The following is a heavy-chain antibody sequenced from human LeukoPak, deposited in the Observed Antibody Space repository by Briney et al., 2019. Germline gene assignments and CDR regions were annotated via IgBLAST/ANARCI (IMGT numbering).Heavy chain of an antibody. CDR2: ISDSGGST. CDR1: GITLSNYG. J-gene: IGHJ4*02. CDR3: AKDRRSYGGTSFDS. D-gene: IGHD4-23*01. V-gene: IGHV3-23*01. Sequence: GGSLRLSGAVSGITLSNYGMSWVRQAPGKGLEWVAGISDSGGSTKYADSVKGRFTISRDSSQNTVYLQMNSLRAEDTAVYYCAKDRRSYGGTSFDSWGQGTLVTVSS.